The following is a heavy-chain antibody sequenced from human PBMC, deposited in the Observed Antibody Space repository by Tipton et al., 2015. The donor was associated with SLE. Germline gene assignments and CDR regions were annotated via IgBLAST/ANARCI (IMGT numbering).Heavy chain of an antibody. CDR1: GGSFSGYY. CDR2: INHSGST. J-gene: IGHJ3*02. V-gene: IGHV4-34*09. CDR3: ARDRGPYYDDSSGYYNAFDI. Sequence: TLSLTCAVYGGSFSGYYLNWLRQPPWKGLEWIGEINHSGSTYYNPSLKSRVTISVDTSKNQFSLKLSSVTTADTAVYYCARDRGPYYDDSSGYYNAFDIWGQGTMVTVSS. D-gene: IGHD3-22*01.